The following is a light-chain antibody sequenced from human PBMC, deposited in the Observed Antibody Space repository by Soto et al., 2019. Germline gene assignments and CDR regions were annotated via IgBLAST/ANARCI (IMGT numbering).Light chain of an antibody. CDR2: GAS. CDR3: QQYGRSSWT. CDR1: QSVSSNY. V-gene: IGKV3-20*01. Sequence: EVVLTQFPGTLSLSPGERATLSCRASQSVSSNYLAWYQQKPGQAPRLLIYGASSRATGIPDRFSGSGSGTDFTLTISRLEPEDFAVYYCQQYGRSSWTFGHGTKVEIK. J-gene: IGKJ1*01.